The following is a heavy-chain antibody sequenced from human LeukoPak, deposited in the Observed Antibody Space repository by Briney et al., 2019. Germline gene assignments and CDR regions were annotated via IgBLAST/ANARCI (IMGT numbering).Heavy chain of an antibody. CDR2: ISYDGSNK. Sequence: PGRSLRLSCAASGFIFSAYVMHWVRQAPGKGLEWVAVISYDGSNKYYADSVKGRFTISRDNSKNTLYLQMNSLRAEDTAVYYCAKGPDYYDSSGYYWRDYYGMDVWGQGTTVTVSS. D-gene: IGHD3-22*01. CDR1: GFIFSAYV. V-gene: IGHV3-30*18. J-gene: IGHJ6*02. CDR3: AKGPDYYDSSGYYWRDYYGMDV.